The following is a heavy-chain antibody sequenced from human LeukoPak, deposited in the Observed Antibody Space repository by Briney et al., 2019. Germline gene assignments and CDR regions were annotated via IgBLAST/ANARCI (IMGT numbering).Heavy chain of an antibody. Sequence: ASVKVSCKASGYTFTNFDISWVRQAPGQGLECMGWISAYNGDTNYAQNLQGRVTMTTDTSTSTAYMELRSLKSDDTAVYYCARGADFWSGYSYDYWGQGTLVTVSS. CDR1: GYTFTNFD. D-gene: IGHD3-3*01. CDR2: ISAYNGDT. V-gene: IGHV1-18*01. CDR3: ARGADFWSGYSYDY. J-gene: IGHJ4*02.